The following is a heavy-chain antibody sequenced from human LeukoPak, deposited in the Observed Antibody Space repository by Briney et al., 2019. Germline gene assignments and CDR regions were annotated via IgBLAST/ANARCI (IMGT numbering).Heavy chain of an antibody. Sequence: PGGSLRLSCAASGFTFSSYSMNWVRRAPGKGLEWVSSISSSSSYIYYADSVKGRFTISRDNAKNSLYLQMNSLRAEDTAVYYCNPYYYDSSGYYYDYWGQGTLVTVSS. CDR2: ISSSSSYI. CDR3: NPYYYDSSGYYYDY. V-gene: IGHV3-21*01. CDR1: GFTFSSYS. J-gene: IGHJ4*02. D-gene: IGHD3-22*01.